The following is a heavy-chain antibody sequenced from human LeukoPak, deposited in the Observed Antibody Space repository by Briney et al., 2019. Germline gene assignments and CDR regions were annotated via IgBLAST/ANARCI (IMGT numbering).Heavy chain of an antibody. Sequence: PGGSLRLSCAASGFTFSSYAMSWVRQAPGKGLEWVSAISGSAVSTYYADSVKGRFTISRDNSKNTLYLQMNSLRVEDTAVYYCAKAVPKAVVTPSFDYWGQGTLVTVSS. V-gene: IGHV3-23*01. CDR2: ISGSAVST. J-gene: IGHJ4*02. D-gene: IGHD4-23*01. CDR1: GFTFSSYA. CDR3: AKAVPKAVVTPSFDY.